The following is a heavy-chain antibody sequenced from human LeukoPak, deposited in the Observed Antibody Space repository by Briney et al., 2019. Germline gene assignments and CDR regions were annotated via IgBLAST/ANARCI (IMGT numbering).Heavy chain of an antibody. CDR3: AKDTVKVTTIRRVPHYMDV. D-gene: IGHD5-12*01. V-gene: IGHV3-30*02. CDR1: GFIFSSYG. CDR2: IRYDGSNK. J-gene: IGHJ6*03. Sequence: PGGSLRLSCAASGFIFSSYGMHWVRQAPGKGLEWVAFIRYDGSNKYYADSVKGRFTISSDNSKNTLYLQMNSLRAEDTAVYYCAKDTVKVTTIRRVPHYMDVWGKGTTVTISS.